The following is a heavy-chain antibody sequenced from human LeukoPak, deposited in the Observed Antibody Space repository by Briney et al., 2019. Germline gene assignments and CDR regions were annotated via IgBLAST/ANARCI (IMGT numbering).Heavy chain of an antibody. D-gene: IGHD6-13*01. CDR3: ARYSSSWYLGD. CDR1: GGTFSSYA. J-gene: IGHJ4*02. V-gene: IGHV1-69*04. Sequence: ASVKVSCKASGGTFSSYAISWVRQAPGQGLEWMGRIIPILGIANYAQKFQGRVTITADKSTSTAYMELSSLRSEDTAVYCCARYSSSWYLGDWGQGTLVTVSS. CDR2: IIPILGIA.